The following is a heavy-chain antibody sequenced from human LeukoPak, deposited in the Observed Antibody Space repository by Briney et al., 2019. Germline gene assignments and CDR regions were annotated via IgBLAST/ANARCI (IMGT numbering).Heavy chain of an antibody. D-gene: IGHD3-10*01. J-gene: IGHJ5*02. CDR1: GRTFSSYA. Sequence: ASVKVSCKASGRTFSSYAISWVRQAPGQGLEWMGRIIPILGIANYAQKFQGRVTITADKSTSTAYMELSSLRSEDTAVYYCARQVPARGLFRGTWFDPWGQGTLVTVSS. CDR3: ARQVPARGLFRGTWFDP. CDR2: IIPILGIA. V-gene: IGHV1-69*04.